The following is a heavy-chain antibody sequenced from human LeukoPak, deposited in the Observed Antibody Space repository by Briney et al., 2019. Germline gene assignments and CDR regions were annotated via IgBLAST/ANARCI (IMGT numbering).Heavy chain of an antibody. D-gene: IGHD1-1*01. J-gene: IGHJ3*02. Sequence: SETLSLTCTVSGGSISSYFWTWIRQPAGKGLEWIGRISTTESTNYKPSLASRVSMSVDTSKDQFSLRLNSVTAADTAVYYCARPNWHDARLGAFNIWGQGTMVTVSS. CDR1: GGSISSYF. CDR2: ISTTEST. CDR3: ARPNWHDARLGAFNI. V-gene: IGHV4-4*07.